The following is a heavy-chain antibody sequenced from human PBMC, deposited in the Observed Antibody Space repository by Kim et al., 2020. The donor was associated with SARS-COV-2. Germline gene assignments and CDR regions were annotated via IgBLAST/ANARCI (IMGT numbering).Heavy chain of an antibody. CDR2: ISRNSANI. J-gene: IGHJ6*03. V-gene: IGHV3-9*01. CDR3: ARDPPYNWSNYYYMDV. CDR1: GFNFGDFG. D-gene: IGHD1-1*01. Sequence: GGSLRLSCAASGFNFGDFGMHWVRQIPGKGLQWVSGISRNSANIDYADAVKGRFTISRDNAKNSLYLQMNSLRTEDTAVYYCARDPPYNWSNYYYMDVWG.